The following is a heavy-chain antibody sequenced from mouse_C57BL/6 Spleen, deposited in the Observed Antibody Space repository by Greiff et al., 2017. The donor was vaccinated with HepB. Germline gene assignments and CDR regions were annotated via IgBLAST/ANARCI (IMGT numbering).Heavy chain of an antibody. Sequence: QVQLQQSGAELVRPGSSVKLSCKASGYTFTSYWMDWVKQRPGQGLEWIGNIYPSDSETHYNQKFKDKATLTVDKSSSTAYMQSSSLTSEDSAVYYCARDYGSIYAMDYWGQGTSVTVSS. CDR2: IYPSDSET. V-gene: IGHV1-61*01. J-gene: IGHJ4*01. D-gene: IGHD1-1*01. CDR1: GYTFTSYW. CDR3: ARDYGSIYAMDY.